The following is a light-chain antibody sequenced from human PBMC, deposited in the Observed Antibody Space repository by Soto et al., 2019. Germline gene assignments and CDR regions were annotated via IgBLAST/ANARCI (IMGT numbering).Light chain of an antibody. Sequence: IQVSQYTAAPVASVRDGVARTCRATQSINSNLNWYQQKPAKAPKLLIYAAFNLQSGVPSRFSGSGSGTDFTLTISCLQSEDFATYYCQQYYSYPITFGQWTRLEIK. J-gene: IGKJ5*01. CDR3: QQYYSYPIT. CDR2: AAF. V-gene: IGKV1-39*01. CDR1: QSINSN.